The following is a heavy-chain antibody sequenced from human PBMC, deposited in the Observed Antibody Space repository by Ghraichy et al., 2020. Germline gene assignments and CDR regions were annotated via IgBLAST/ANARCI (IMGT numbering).Heavy chain of an antibody. CDR1: GFRFSDSG. D-gene: IGHD4-17*01. CDR2: IWYDGTNT. J-gene: IGHJ2*01. V-gene: IGHV3-33*08. Sequence: GGSLRLSCEASGFRFSDSGMHWVRQAPCKGLEWVALIWYDGTNTFYSESVKGRFTISRDNSKNTLSLQMNSLTPEDTAIYYCARGDYGDSPGLFWYLDLWGRGTLVTVSS. CDR3: ARGDYGDSPGLFWYLDL.